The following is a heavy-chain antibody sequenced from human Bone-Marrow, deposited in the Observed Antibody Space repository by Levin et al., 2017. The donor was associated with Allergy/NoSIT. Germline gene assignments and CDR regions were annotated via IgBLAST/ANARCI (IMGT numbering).Heavy chain of an antibody. J-gene: IGHJ6*02. V-gene: IGHV3-23*01. CDR3: AKTMCGSTSCYFGPADGMDS. D-gene: IGHD2-2*01. CDR1: GFTFSSYG. CDR2: IRGSGGDT. Sequence: GGSLRLSCAASGFTFSSYGMSWVPQAPGQGLEWVSAIRGSGGDTYYADSGKGRFTISRDDSKNTQYLQMNSLRAEDTAVSYCAKTMCGSTSCYFGPADGMDSWGQGTPVTVSS.